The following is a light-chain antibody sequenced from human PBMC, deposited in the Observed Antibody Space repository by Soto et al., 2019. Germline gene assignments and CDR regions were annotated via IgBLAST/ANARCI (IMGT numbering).Light chain of an antibody. V-gene: IGKV1-5*03. CDR3: QQSFTTPWT. CDR2: KTS. J-gene: IGKJ1*01. Sequence: DIQMTQSPSTLSASVGDRVTITCRASQSISNWLAWYQQKPGKAPKLLIYKTSNLDSGVPSRFSGSGSGTEFSLTISSLQAGDSAIYYCQQSFTTPWTFCQGTKVEI. CDR1: QSISNW.